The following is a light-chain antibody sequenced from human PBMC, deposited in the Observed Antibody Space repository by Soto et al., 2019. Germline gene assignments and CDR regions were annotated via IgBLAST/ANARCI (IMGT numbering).Light chain of an antibody. Sequence: DIQMTQSPSTLSASVGDRVTITCRASQSISTRLAWYQQKPGKAPNLLIYDVSSLESGVPSRFSGGGSGTEFTLTISRLQPDDFATDYCQQYNSSPRTFGQGTKLEIK. CDR1: QSISTR. CDR2: DVS. J-gene: IGKJ2*01. CDR3: QQYNSSPRT. V-gene: IGKV1-5*01.